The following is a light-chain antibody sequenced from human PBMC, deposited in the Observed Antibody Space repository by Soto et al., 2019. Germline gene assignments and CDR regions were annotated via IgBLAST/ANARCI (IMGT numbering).Light chain of an antibody. CDR1: QSVRSN. CDR2: GAS. Sequence: EVVMTQSPATLSVSPGERVTLSCRASQSVRSNLAWHQQKPGQSPRLLIYGASTRATGIPARFSGSGSGTEFTLTINNLEPEDFAVYYCQVRTNWSIAFGRGTRLEIK. V-gene: IGKV3-15*01. CDR3: QVRTNWSIA. J-gene: IGKJ5*01.